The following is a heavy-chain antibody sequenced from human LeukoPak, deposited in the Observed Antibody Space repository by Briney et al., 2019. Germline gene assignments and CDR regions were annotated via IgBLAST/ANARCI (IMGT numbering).Heavy chain of an antibody. Sequence: GGSLRLSCAASGFTFSSYGMHWVRQAPGKGLEWVAVISYDGSNKYYADSVKGRFTISRDNSKNTLYLQMNSLAAEDTAVYYCARWWSDWGQGTLVTVSS. CDR1: GFTFSSYG. V-gene: IGHV3-30*03. CDR2: ISYDGSNK. D-gene: IGHD2-15*01. CDR3: ARWWSD. J-gene: IGHJ4*02.